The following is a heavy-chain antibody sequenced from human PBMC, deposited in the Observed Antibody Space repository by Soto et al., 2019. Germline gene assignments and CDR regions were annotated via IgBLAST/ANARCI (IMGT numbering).Heavy chain of an antibody. J-gene: IGHJ5*02. Sequence: GGSLRLSCAASGFTVSSNYMSWVRQAPGKRLEWVSAIYSCGSTYYADSVKGRFTISRDNSKNTLYLQMNSLRAEDTAVYYCARFMGYCGGDLGWFDPWGQGTLVTVSS. D-gene: IGHD2-21*02. CDR3: ARFMGYCGGDLGWFDP. CDR2: IYSCGST. V-gene: IGHV3-66*03. CDR1: GFTVSSNY.